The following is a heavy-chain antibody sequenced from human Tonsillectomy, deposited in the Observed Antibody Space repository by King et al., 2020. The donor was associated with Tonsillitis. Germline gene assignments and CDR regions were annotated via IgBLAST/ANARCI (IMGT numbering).Heavy chain of an antibody. Sequence: QLQESGSRLVKPSQTVSLTCAVSGGSISSGGYTWSWIRQLPGKGLEWISYIYPGGNTDYNPSLGSRVTISRDTSKNQFSLKLNSVTAADTAVYFCARALDYGGHHFDYWGQGTLVTVSS. D-gene: IGHD4-23*01. V-gene: IGHV4-30-2*01. CDR2: IYPGGNT. CDR3: ARALDYGGHHFDY. J-gene: IGHJ4*02. CDR1: GGSISSGGYT.